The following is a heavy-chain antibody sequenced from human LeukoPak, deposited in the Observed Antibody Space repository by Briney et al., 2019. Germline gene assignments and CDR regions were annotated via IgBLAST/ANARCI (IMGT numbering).Heavy chain of an antibody. D-gene: IGHD4-17*01. Sequence: GASVTVSCKASGYTFTSYYMHWVRQAPGQGLEWMGIINPSGGSTSYAQKFQGRVTMTRDTSTSTVYMELSSLRSEDTAVYYCARDLNRRAKLGYGDYYYGMDVWGKGTTVTVSS. CDR1: GYTFTSYY. V-gene: IGHV1-46*01. CDR2: INPSGGST. J-gene: IGHJ6*04. CDR3: ARDLNRRAKLGYGDYYYGMDV.